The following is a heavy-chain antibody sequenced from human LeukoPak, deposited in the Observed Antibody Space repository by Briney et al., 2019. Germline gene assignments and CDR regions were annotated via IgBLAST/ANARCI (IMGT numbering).Heavy chain of an antibody. J-gene: IGHJ6*03. Sequence: GGSLRLSSAASGFTFSSYSMNWVRQAPGKGPEWVSYISSSSSPIYYAESVKGRFTISRDNAKNSLYLQMNSLRAEDTAVYYCARVPHDDFWSGDYYYYYYMDVWGKGTTVTVSS. CDR3: ARVPHDDFWSGDYYYYYYMDV. V-gene: IGHV3-48*01. D-gene: IGHD3-3*01. CDR2: ISSSSSPI. CDR1: GFTFSSYS.